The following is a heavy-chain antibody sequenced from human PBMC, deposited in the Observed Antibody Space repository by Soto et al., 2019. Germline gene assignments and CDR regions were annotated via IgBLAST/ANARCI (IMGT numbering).Heavy chain of an antibody. V-gene: IGHV1-18*04. CDR3: ARDEGSHGFDS. CDR1: GYTFTNYC. CDR2: VSGYNGNT. Sequence: ASVNVSCKSSGYTFTNYCISWVRQAPGQGLEWMGWVSGYNGNTNYAQKLRGRVTMTTDTSTSTAYMELRTLRSDDTAVYYCARDEGSHGFDSWGQGTLVTVSS. D-gene: IGHD6-19*01. J-gene: IGHJ4*02.